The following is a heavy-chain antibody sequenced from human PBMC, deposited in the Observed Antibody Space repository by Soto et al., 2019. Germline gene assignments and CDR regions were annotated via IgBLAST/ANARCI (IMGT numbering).Heavy chain of an antibody. V-gene: IGHV4-30-4*01. CDR1: GGSISSGDYY. J-gene: IGHJ4*02. D-gene: IGHD6-6*01. CDR2: IYYSGST. CDR3: ARDKAGVAARPNDY. Sequence: SETLSLTCTVSGGSISSGDYYWSWIRQPPGKGLEWIGYIYYSGSTYYNPSLKSRVTISVDTSKNQFSLKLSSVTAADTAVYSCARDKAGVAARPNDYWGQGTLVTVSS.